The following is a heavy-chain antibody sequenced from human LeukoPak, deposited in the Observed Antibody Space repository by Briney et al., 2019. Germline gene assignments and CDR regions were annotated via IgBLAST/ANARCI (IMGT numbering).Heavy chain of an antibody. CDR2: IYYSGST. J-gene: IGHJ3*02. D-gene: IGHD5-24*01. CDR1: GGTISSYY. V-gene: IGHV4-59*08. Sequence: SETLSLTCTVSGGTISSYYWSWIRQPPGKGLEWIGYIYYSGSTNYNPSLKSRVTISVDTSKNQFSLKLSSVTAADTAVYYCARLGPVEMATGRAFDIWGQGTMVTVSS. CDR3: ARLGPVEMATGRAFDI.